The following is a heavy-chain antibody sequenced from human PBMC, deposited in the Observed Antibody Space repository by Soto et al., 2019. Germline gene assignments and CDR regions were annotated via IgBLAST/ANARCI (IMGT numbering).Heavy chain of an antibody. V-gene: IGHV1-69*06. CDR3: ARGFRDGYNFDY. Sequence: QVQLVQSGAEVKKPGSSVRVSCKASGGIFTNYVFNWVRQAPGQGLEWMGGIIPVFGTANYAQRFQGRVSITADKSTSTAYMELSSLRSEDTAVYYCARGFRDGYNFDYWGQGTLVTVSS. CDR1: GGIFTNYV. D-gene: IGHD5-12*01. J-gene: IGHJ4*02. CDR2: IIPVFGTA.